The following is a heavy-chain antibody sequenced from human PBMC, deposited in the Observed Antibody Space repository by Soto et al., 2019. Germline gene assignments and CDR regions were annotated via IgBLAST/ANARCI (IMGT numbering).Heavy chain of an antibody. CDR3: ARDLSISSADGPLDP. CDR2: IHYTGST. Sequence: SETLSLTCTVSGGSISRYYWTWIRQPPGKGLEWIGNIHYTGSTNYNPSLKSRVTISLGTSKSQFSLKLSSVTAADTAVYYCARDLSISSADGPLDPWGHGTLVTVSS. V-gene: IGHV4-59*01. D-gene: IGHD6-6*01. CDR1: GGSISRYY. J-gene: IGHJ5*02.